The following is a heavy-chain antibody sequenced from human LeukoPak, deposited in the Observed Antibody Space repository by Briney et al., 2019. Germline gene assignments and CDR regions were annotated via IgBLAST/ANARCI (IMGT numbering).Heavy chain of an antibody. CDR2: FDPEDGET. Sequence: GASVKVSCKVSGYTLTELSMHWVRQAPGKGLEWMGGFDPEDGETIYAQKFQGRVTMTEDTSTDTAYMELSSLRSEDTAVYYCATGGPGVLQLWIPLDYWGQGTLVTVSS. CDR3: ATGGPGVLQLWIPLDY. V-gene: IGHV1-24*01. J-gene: IGHJ4*02. CDR1: GYTLTELS. D-gene: IGHD5-18*01.